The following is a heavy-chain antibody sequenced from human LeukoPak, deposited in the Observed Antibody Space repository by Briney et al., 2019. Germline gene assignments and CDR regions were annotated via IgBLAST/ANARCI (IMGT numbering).Heavy chain of an antibody. CDR3: AATYYHDSSGYLEGAFDI. V-gene: IGHV5-51*01. CDR2: IYPGDSDT. Sequence: GESLKISCKCSDCRFDSYWIVRVRQMPGKGLEWMGIIYPGDSDTRYSPSFQGQVTISADKSISTAYLQWSSLKASDTAMYYCAATYYHDSSGYLEGAFDIWGQGTMVTVSS. J-gene: IGHJ3*02. D-gene: IGHD3-22*01. CDR1: DCRFDSYW.